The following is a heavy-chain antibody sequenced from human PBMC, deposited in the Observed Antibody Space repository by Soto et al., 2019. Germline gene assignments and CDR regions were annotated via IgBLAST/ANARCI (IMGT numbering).Heavy chain of an antibody. CDR2: IKPDGSEK. D-gene: IGHD6-19*01. CDR3: AATTGSGWYLYFDH. J-gene: IGHJ4*02. Sequence: PXGSLRLSCAASGFTFSSYWMSWVRQAPGKGLEWVANIKPDGSEKYYVDSVKGRFTISRDNAKNSLYLQMNSLRAEDTAVYYCAATTGSGWYLYFDHWGQGTLVTVSS. V-gene: IGHV3-7*03. CDR1: GFTFSSYW.